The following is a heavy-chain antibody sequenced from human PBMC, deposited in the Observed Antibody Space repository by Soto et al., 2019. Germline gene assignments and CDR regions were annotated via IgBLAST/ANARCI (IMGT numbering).Heavy chain of an antibody. D-gene: IGHD1-26*01. Sequence: PGGSLRLSCAASGFIFSSHGMHWVRQAPGKGLEWVAVIWYDGSNKYYADSVKGRFTISRDNSKKTLYLQMNSLRTEDTAVYYCARGGSLGGFDIWGQGTMVTVSS. CDR2: IWYDGSNK. CDR1: GFIFSSHG. J-gene: IGHJ3*02. CDR3: ARGGSLGGFDI. V-gene: IGHV3-33*01.